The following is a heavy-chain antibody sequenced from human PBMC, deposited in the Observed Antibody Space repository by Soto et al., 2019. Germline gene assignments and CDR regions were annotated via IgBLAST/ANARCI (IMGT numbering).Heavy chain of an antibody. Sequence: QVQLVQSGAEVKKPGSSVKVSCKASGDTFSSSYAISWVRQAPGQGLEWMGGIIPIFATANYAQKFQGRVTITADESTNTAYMELSSLRSEDTAVYYCAKTPPRTTATAYYFDSWGQGTLVTVSS. CDR2: IIPIFATA. J-gene: IGHJ4*02. CDR3: AKTPPRTTATAYYFDS. V-gene: IGHV1-69*12. CDR1: GDTFSSSYA. D-gene: IGHD4-17*01.